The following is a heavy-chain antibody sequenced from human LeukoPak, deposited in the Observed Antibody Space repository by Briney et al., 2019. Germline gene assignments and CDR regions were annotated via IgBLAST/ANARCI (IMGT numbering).Heavy chain of an antibody. D-gene: IGHD4-17*01. CDR2: ISGSGGST. J-gene: IGHJ4*02. V-gene: IGHV3-23*01. CDR1: GFTFSSYA. CDR3: AKPDDYGDYFFDY. Sequence: GGSLRLSCAASGFTFSSYAMSWVRQASGKGLEWVSAISGSGGSTYYADSVKGRFTISRDNSKNTLYLQMNSLRAEDTAVYYCAKPDDYGDYFFDYWGQGTLVTVSS.